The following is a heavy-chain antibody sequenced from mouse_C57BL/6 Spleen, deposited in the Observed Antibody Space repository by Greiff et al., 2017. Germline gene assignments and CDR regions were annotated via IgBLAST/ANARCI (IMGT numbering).Heavy chain of an antibody. J-gene: IGHJ4*01. Sequence: VQLQQSGAELARPGASVKMSCKASGYTFTSYTMHWVKQRPGQGLEWIGYINPSSGYTKYNQKFKDKATLTADKSSSTAYMQLSSLTSEDSAVYYCARSTMVTTISMDYWGQGTSVTVSS. CDR2: INPSSGYT. CDR1: GYTFTSYT. V-gene: IGHV1-4*01. D-gene: IGHD2-2*01. CDR3: ARSTMVTTISMDY.